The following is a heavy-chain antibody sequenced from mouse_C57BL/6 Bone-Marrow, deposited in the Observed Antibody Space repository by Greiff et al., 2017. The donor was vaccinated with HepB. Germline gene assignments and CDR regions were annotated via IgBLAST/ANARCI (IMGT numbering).Heavy chain of an antibody. D-gene: IGHD2-3*01. J-gene: IGHJ1*03. CDR1: GYTFTSYW. V-gene: IGHV1-53*01. CDR3: AKAVYDGYPWYFDV. CDR2: INPSNGGT. Sequence: QVQLQQPGTELVKPGASVKLSCKASGYTFTSYWMHWVKQRPGQGLEWIGNINPSNGGTNYNEKFKSKATLTVDKSSSTAYMQLSSLTSEDSAVYYCAKAVYDGYPWYFDVWGTGTTVTVSS.